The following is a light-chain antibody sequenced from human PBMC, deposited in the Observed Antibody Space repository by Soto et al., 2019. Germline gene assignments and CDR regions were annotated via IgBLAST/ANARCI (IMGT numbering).Light chain of an antibody. Sequence: QSALTQPPSASGSPGQSVTISCTGASSDVGKYNFVSWYQQHPGQAPKLMIYDVTERPSGVPDRFSGSKSGNTASLTVSGLQAEDEADYYCTSYAGSSIPVVFGGGTKLTVL. V-gene: IGLV2-8*01. CDR3: TSYAGSSIPVV. CDR2: DVT. CDR1: SSDVGKYNF. J-gene: IGLJ2*01.